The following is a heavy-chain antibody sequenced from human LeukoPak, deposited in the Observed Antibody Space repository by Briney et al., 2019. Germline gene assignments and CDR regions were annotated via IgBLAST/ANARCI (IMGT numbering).Heavy chain of an antibody. V-gene: IGHV4-34*01. CDR2: INHSGST. Sequence: SETLSLTCTVSGGSISSYYWSWLRQPPGKGLEWIGEINHSGSTNYNPSLKSRVTISVDTSKNQFSLKLSSVTAADTAVYYCARVLGYSSRGPYYFDYWGQGTLVTVSS. CDR1: GGSISSYY. D-gene: IGHD6-13*01. CDR3: ARVLGYSSRGPYYFDY. J-gene: IGHJ4*02.